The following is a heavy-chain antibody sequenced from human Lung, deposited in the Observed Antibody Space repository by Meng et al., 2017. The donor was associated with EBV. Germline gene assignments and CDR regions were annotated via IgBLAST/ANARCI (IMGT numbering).Heavy chain of an antibody. J-gene: IGHJ1*01. CDR3: VGEREDGSSGVYFRH. D-gene: IGHD2-15*01. CDR2: INPNSGGT. V-gene: IGHV1-2*06. CDR1: GGTFTNFA. Sequence: QVQLMQSGAXVKNPXXXVKVSCKGSGGTFTNFAVSWVRQAPGQGLEWMGRINPNSGGTNYAQKFQGRVTMTRDTSISTAYMELSGLISDDTAVYYCVGEREDGSSGVYFRHWGQGTLVTVSS.